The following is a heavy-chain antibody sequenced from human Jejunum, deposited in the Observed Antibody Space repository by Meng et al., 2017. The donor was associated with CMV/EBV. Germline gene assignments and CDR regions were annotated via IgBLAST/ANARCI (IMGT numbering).Heavy chain of an antibody. Sequence: QVQLVESGGGVVQPGRSLRLSCAASGLTFRTYGMHWVRQAPGKGLEWVAYIAYDSSVKFYSESVRGRFTISRVNTENTLYLQMDSLRVEDTGVYHCARPGIPHYSYGWHYFHVWGPGTLVTVSS. CDR1: GLTFRTYG. D-gene: IGHD5-18*01. V-gene: IGHV3-30*03. CDR2: IAYDSSVK. J-gene: IGHJ4*02. CDR3: ARPGIPHYSYGWHYFHV.